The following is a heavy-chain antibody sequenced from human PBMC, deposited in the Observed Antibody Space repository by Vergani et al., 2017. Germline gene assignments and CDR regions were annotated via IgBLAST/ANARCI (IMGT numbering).Heavy chain of an antibody. CDR1: GYIFTDYY. J-gene: IGHJ2*01. CDR2: INPVTGGT. V-gene: IGHV1-2*02. D-gene: IGHD4-23*01. Sequence: QVQLLQSGPELKEPGSSLQVSCKASGYIFTDYYLHWVRQAPGPGPEWVGWINPVTGGTNYAQKFEDRVRLSLDTSITTGYMTLRRLTSGDTAMYYCARPLQPGGNSDWYFDHWGRGGLVSVSS. CDR3: ARPLQPGGNSDWYFDH.